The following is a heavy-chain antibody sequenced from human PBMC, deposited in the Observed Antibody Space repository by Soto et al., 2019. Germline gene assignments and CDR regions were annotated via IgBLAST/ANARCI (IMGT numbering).Heavy chain of an antibody. Sequence: ASVKVYCKVSGYTLTVLSMHWGRQAPGKGLEWMGGFDPEDGETIYAQKFQGRVTMTEDTSTDTAYMELSSLRSEDTAVYYCATYSSSWFVVQGAFDIWGQGTMVTVSS. CDR2: FDPEDGET. D-gene: IGHD6-13*01. CDR1: GYTLTVLS. CDR3: ATYSSSWFVVQGAFDI. J-gene: IGHJ3*02. V-gene: IGHV1-24*01.